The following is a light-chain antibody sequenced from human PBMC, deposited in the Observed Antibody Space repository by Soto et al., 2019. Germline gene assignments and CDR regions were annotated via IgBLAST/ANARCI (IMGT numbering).Light chain of an antibody. CDR2: GAS. CDR1: QSVSSSY. Sequence: EIVLTQSPGTLSLSPGERATLSCRASQSVSSSYLAWYQQKTGQAPRLLIYGASSRATGIPDRFSGSGSGTDLTLTISRLEPEDFAVYYCQKYGSSPLTCGQGTRLEIK. V-gene: IGKV3-20*01. CDR3: QKYGSSPLT. J-gene: IGKJ5*01.